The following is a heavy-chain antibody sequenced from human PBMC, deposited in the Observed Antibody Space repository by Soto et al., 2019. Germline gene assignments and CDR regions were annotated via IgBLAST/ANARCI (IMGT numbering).Heavy chain of an antibody. CDR3: ARELVWFGGLSYNRFDP. V-gene: IGHV4-31*03. J-gene: IGHJ5*02. CDR2: IYYSWST. Sequence: SEALSLTCTVSGGSISRGGYYWSWIRQHPGKGLEWIGYIYYSWSTYYNPSLQSRVTISVDTSKNQFSLKLSSVTAADTAVYYCARELVWFGGLSYNRFDPWGQGTLVSVSS. CDR1: GGSISRGGYY. D-gene: IGHD3-10*01.